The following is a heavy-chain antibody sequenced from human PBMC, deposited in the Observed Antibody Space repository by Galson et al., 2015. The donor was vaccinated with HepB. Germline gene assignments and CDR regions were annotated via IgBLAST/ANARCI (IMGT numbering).Heavy chain of an antibody. CDR1: GFTFSSYG. Sequence: SLRLSCAASGFTFSSYGMHWVRQAPGKGLEWVAVISYDGSNKYYADSVKGRFTISRDNSKNTLYLQMNSLRAEDTAVYYCASAAAGTNYYYYGMDVWGQGTTVTVSS. D-gene: IGHD6-13*01. CDR2: ISYDGSNK. V-gene: IGHV3-30*03. J-gene: IGHJ6*02. CDR3: ASAAAGTNYYYYGMDV.